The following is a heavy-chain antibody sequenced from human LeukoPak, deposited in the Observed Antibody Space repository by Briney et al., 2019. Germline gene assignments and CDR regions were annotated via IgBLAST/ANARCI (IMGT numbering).Heavy chain of an antibody. CDR1: GGSISSGGYS. D-gene: IGHD5-12*01. CDR3: ASHSGGYAY. V-gene: IGHV4-30-4*07. Sequence: SGTLSLTCAVSGGSISSGGYSWSWIRQSPGKGLEWIGYIYYSDSTYYNPSLKSRVTISVDTSKNQFSLKLSSVTAADTAVYYCASHSGGYAYWGQGTLVTVSS. CDR2: IYYSDST. J-gene: IGHJ4*02.